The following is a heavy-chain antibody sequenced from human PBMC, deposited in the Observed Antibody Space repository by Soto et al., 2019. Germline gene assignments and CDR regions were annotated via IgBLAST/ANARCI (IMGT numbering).Heavy chain of an antibody. D-gene: IGHD3-9*01. CDR3: ARGDATRIVVTTYYAMDV. J-gene: IGHJ6*02. V-gene: IGHV1-69*12. CDR1: GGSLSNYG. CDR2: IIPVFGTA. Sequence: QVQLVQSGAEVKKPGSSVKVSCKASGGSLSNYGISWVRQAPGQGLEWMGGIIPVFGTANYAQKFQGRVTITADESTXLXXMAVTSLRSEDTAVYYCARGDATRIVVTTYYAMDVWGQGTTVTVSS.